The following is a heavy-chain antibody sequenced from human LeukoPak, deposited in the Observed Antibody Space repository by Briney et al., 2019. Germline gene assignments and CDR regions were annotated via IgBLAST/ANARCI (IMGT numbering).Heavy chain of an antibody. V-gene: IGHV5-51*01. D-gene: IGHD6-19*01. J-gene: IGHJ4*02. CDR3: AREYSSGWYDVGDY. CDR1: GYTFPNYW. Sequence: GASLKISCQGSGYTFPNYWIGWGRQLPGKGLEWMGIIYPGDSDTRYSPSFQGQVTISADKSISTAYLQWSSLKASDTAMYYCAREYSSGWYDVGDYWGQGTLVTVSS. CDR2: IYPGDSDT.